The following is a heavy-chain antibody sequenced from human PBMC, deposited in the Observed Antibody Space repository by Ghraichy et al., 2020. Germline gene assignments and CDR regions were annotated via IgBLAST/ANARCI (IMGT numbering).Heavy chain of an antibody. Sequence: SVKVSCKASGGTFSSYAISWVRQAPGQGLEWMGRIIPILGIANYAQKFQGRVTITADKSTSTAYMELSSLRSEDTAVYYCASTIGYYDSSGYYMDGNAFDIWGQGTMVTVSS. CDR3: ASTIGYYDSSGYYMDGNAFDI. J-gene: IGHJ3*02. V-gene: IGHV1-69*04. CDR2: IIPILGIA. CDR1: GGTFSSYA. D-gene: IGHD3-22*01.